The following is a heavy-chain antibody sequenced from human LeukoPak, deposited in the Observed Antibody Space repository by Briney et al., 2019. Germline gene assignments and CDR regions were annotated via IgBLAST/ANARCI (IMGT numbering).Heavy chain of an antibody. CDR2: IYYSGST. CDR1: GGSISSYY. Sequence: SETLSFTCTVSGGSISSYYWSWIRQPPGKGLEWIGYIYYSGSTNYNPSLKSRVTISVDTSKNQFSLKLSSVTAADTAVYYCARGPNYYDSSGYLDYWGQGTLVTVSS. V-gene: IGHV4-59*01. CDR3: ARGPNYYDSSGYLDY. J-gene: IGHJ4*02. D-gene: IGHD3-22*01.